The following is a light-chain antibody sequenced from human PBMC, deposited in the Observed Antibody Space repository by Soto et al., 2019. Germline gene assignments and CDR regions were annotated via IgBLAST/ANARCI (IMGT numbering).Light chain of an antibody. CDR1: QSVDIN. CDR2: GAS. J-gene: IGKJ1*01. V-gene: IGKV3-15*01. CDR3: QHMRT. Sequence: EIVLTQSPATLSVSPGERVTLSCRASQSVDINLAWYQQKPGQAPRLLIYGASTRAIDMPGRFSGRGSGTEFTLTISSLQPDDFGSYYCQHMRTFGQGTKVDIK.